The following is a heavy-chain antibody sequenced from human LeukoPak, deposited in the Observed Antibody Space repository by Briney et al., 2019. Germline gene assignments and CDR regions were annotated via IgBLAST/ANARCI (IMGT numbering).Heavy chain of an antibody. V-gene: IGHV4-34*01. CDR3: ARGNSDIVVVVAATQGYYYYYMDV. CDR1: GGSFSGYY. CDR2: IHHSGST. D-gene: IGHD2-15*01. J-gene: IGHJ6*03. Sequence: NPSETLSLTCAVYGGSFSGYYWSWIRQPPGKGLEWIGEIHHSGSTNYNPSLKSRVTISVDTSKNQFSLKLSSVTAADTAVHYCARGNSDIVVVVAATQGYYYYYMDVWGKGTTVTVSS.